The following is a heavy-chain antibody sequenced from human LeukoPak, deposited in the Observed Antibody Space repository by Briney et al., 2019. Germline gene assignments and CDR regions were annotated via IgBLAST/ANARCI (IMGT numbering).Heavy chain of an antibody. J-gene: IGHJ4*02. CDR3: ARDRYRNDY. D-gene: IGHD2-2*02. CDR1: GFTFSSYS. CDR2: ISTSSNYI. V-gene: IGHV3-21*01. Sequence: GSLILSCATSGFTFSSYSMNWVRQAPGKGLEWVSFISTSSNYIYYADSVKGRFTISRDNANNSLYLQMNSLRAEDTAVYYCARDRYRNDYWGQGTLVTVSS.